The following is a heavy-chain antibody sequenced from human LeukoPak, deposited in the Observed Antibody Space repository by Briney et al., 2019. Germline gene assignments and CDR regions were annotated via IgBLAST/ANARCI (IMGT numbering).Heavy chain of an antibody. D-gene: IGHD2-21*02. V-gene: IGHV4-39*01. Sequence: SETLSLTCTVSGGFISSSNYFWAWIRQPPGKGLEWLGTIFYSGSTYYNPSLKSRVTIYVDTSKNQFSLKLRSVTAADTAVYYCASFCGGDCWGPDAFDIWGQGTMVTVSS. CDR2: IFYSGST. CDR3: ASFCGGDCWGPDAFDI. J-gene: IGHJ3*02. CDR1: GGFISSSNYF.